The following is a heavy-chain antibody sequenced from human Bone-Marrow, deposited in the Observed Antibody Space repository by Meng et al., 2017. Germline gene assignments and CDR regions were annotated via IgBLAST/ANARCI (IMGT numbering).Heavy chain of an antibody. CDR1: GYNFPDYW. Sequence: GKLGQFGAEGKKPVAPVKAPCKPSGYNFPDYWLHWVRRAPGQGLEWMGRIDPKSGDTHYAQRFQGRVTMTGDTSISTAYMELSGLRSDDTAMYYCARDEDISAAGKLFSDYWGQGTLVTVSS. CDR2: IDPKSGDT. D-gene: IGHD6-13*01. J-gene: IGHJ4*02. V-gene: IGHV1-2*06. CDR3: ARDEDISAAGKLFSDY.